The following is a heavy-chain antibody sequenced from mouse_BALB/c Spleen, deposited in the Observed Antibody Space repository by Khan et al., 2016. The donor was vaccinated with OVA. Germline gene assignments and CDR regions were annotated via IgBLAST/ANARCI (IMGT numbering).Heavy chain of an antibody. CDR3: AREDLTLDY. J-gene: IGHJ2*01. CDR2: ISYSGST. D-gene: IGHD4-1*01. V-gene: IGHV3-2*02. Sequence: VQLKESGPGLVKPSQSLSLTCTVTGYSITSDYAWNWIRQFPGNKLEWMGYISYSGSTGYNPSLKSRISITRDTSKSQFFLQLNSVTTEDTATYYCAREDLTLDYWGQGTTLTVSS. CDR1: GYSITSDYA.